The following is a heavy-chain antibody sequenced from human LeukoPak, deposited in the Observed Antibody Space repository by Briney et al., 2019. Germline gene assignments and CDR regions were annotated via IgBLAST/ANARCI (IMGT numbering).Heavy chain of an antibody. J-gene: IGHJ5*02. V-gene: IGHV3-11*01. Sequence: GGSLRLSCAASGFTFNDYYLSWVRQAPGKGLAWLSYINIGGTNTHYADSVKGRFTISRDNAKKSLYLEMNNLRAEDTAVYYCATDGAGFDTWGQGVLVTVSS. CDR2: INIGGTNT. CDR1: GFTFNDYY. CDR3: ATDGAGFDT.